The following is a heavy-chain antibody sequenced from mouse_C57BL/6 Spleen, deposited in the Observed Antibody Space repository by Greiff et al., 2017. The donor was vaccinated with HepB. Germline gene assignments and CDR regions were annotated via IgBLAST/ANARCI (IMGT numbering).Heavy chain of an antibody. V-gene: IGHV5-17*01. J-gene: IGHJ2*01. Sequence: EVQRVESGGGLVKPGGSLKLSCAASGFTFSDYGMHWVRQAPEKGLEWVAYISSGSSTIYYADTVKGRFTISRDNAKNTLFLQMTSLRYEDTAMYYCARDPPYGSSLDYWGQGTTLTVSS. CDR1: GFTFSDYG. CDR3: ARDPPYGSSLDY. CDR2: ISSGSSTI. D-gene: IGHD1-1*01.